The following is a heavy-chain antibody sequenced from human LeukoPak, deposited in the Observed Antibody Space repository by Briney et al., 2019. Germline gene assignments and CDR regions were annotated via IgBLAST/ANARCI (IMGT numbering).Heavy chain of an antibody. Sequence: TLETLSLTCAVYGGSFSGYYWSWIRQPPGKGLEWIGEINHSGSTNYNPSLKSRVTISVDTSKNQFSLKLSSVTAADTAVYYCARAGLYGDYADTYAFDIWGQGTMVTVSS. CDR3: ARAGLYGDYADTYAFDI. CDR2: INHSGST. J-gene: IGHJ3*02. D-gene: IGHD4-17*01. V-gene: IGHV4-34*01. CDR1: GGSFSGYY.